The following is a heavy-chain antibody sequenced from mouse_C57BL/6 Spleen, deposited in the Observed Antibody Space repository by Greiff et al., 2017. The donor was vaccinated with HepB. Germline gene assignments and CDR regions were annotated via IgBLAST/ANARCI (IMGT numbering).Heavy chain of an antibody. J-gene: IGHJ3*01. CDR3: TKTAY. CDR1: GYTFTDYE. V-gene: IGHV1-15*01. Sequence: VQLVESGAELVRPGASVTLSCKASGYTFTDYEMHWVKQTPVHGLEWIGAIDPETGGTAYNQKFKGKAILTADKSSSTAYMELRSLTSEDSAGYYCTKTAYWGQGTLVTVSA. CDR2: IDPETGGT.